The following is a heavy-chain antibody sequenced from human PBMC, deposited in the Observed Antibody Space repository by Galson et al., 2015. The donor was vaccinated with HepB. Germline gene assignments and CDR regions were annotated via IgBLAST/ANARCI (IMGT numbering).Heavy chain of an antibody. CDR3: ARAKGRYSDFDY. Sequence: SLRLSCAASGFTFSSYAMHWVRQAPGKGLEWVAVISYDGSNKYYADSVKGRFTISRDNSKNTLYLQMNSLRAEDTAVYYCARAKGRYSDFDYWGQGTLVTVSS. V-gene: IGHV3-30-3*01. CDR1: GFTFSSYA. D-gene: IGHD6-19*01. J-gene: IGHJ4*02. CDR2: ISYDGSNK.